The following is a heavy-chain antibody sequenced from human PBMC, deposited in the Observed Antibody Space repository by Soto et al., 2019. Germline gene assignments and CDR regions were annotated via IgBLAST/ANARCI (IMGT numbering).Heavy chain of an antibody. V-gene: IGHV3-30-3*01. J-gene: IGHJ4*02. CDR3: ARTPNWYYFDY. CDR1: GFTFSSYV. Sequence: QVQLVESGGGVVQPGRSLRLSCAASGFTFSSYVMHWVRQAPGKGLEWVAVISYDGSNKYYADSVKGRFTISRDNSKNTLYLQMNSLRAEDTAEYYCARTPNWYYFDYWGQGTLVTVSS. CDR2: ISYDGSNK. D-gene: IGHD1-1*01.